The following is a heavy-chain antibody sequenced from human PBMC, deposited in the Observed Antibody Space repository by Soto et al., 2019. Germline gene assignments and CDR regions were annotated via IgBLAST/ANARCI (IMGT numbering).Heavy chain of an antibody. D-gene: IGHD6-13*01. V-gene: IGHV1-18*01. CDR2: ISAYNGNT. CDR1: GYTFTSYG. J-gene: IGHJ3*02. Sequence: GASVKVSCKASGYTFTSYGISWVRQAPGQGLEWMGWISAYNGNTNYAQKLQGRVTMTTDTSTSTEYMELRSMRYEDTAVYYCARDDYSSPLGHKLLRAFPIWGYGTMVTV. CDR3: ARDDYSSPLGHKLLRAFPI.